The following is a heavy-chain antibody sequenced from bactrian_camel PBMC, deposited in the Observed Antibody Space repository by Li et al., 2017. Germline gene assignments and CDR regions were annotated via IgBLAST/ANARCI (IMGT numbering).Heavy chain of an antibody. J-gene: IGHJ6*01. Sequence: VQLVESGGGLVRPGGSLRLSCAASGFAFSSYAMNWVRQAPGKALEWVACIVSGGGSTYYADSVKGRFTISRDNAKNTLYLQMNSLKPEDTAMYYCAVPIGGVCTVVAGTRIPFSYWGQGTQVTVS. CDR1: GFAFSSYA. D-gene: IGHD6*01. CDR2: IVSGGGST. CDR3: AVPIGGVCTVVAGTRIPFSY. V-gene: IGHV3S31*01.